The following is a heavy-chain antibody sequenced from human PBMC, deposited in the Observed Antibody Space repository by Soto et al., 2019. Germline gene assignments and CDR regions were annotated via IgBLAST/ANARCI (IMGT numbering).Heavy chain of an antibody. CDR2: ISYDGSNK. J-gene: IGHJ4*02. V-gene: IGHV3-30*03. CDR1: GFTFSTYG. Sequence: GGSLRLSCAASGFTFSTYGMHWVRQAPGKGLEWVAVISYDGSNKYYADSVKGRFTISRDNSKNTLYLQMNSLRAEDTAVYYCARTEPYYDFWSGYYDYWGQGTLVTVSS. D-gene: IGHD3-3*01. CDR3: ARTEPYYDFWSGYYDY.